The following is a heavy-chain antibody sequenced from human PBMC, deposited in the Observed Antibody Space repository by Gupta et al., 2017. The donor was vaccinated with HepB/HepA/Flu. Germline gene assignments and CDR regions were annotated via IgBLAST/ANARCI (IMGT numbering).Heavy chain of an antibody. J-gene: IGHJ6*03. CDR3: ARGGDWVGAIYGSAYYYYMDV. Sequence: QVQLVQSGAEVKKPGSSVKVSCKASGGTFSSYAISWVRQAPGQGLEWMGGIIPIFGTANYAQKFQGRVTITADKSTSTAYMELSSLRSEDTAVYYCARGGDWVGAIYGSAYYYYMDVWGKGTTVTVSS. D-gene: IGHD1-26*01. CDR2: IIPIFGTA. V-gene: IGHV1-69*06. CDR1: GGTFSSYA.